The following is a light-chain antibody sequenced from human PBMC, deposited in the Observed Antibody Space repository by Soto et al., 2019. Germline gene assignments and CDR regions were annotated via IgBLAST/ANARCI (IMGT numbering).Light chain of an antibody. V-gene: IGKV1-5*03. CDR1: QSINRW. J-gene: IGKJ4*01. CDR2: KAS. CDR3: LQYNVYPLS. Sequence: DIQMTQSPSTLSASVGDRVTITCRARQSINRWLAWYQQRPGKAPNLLIHKASTLEVGVPSRFNGSASGTEFTLAISSLQPDDFAVYFCLQYNVYPLSFGGGTKVEIK.